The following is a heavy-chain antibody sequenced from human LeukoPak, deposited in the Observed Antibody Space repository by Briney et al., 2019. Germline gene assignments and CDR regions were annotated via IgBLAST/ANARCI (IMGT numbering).Heavy chain of an antibody. J-gene: IGHJ5*02. CDR2: INHIFGTL. CDR3: ARSLWGYNYGAFGP. D-gene: IGHD4/OR15-4a*01. CDR1: GDTFTSYP. Sequence: GASVKVSCKASGDTFTSYPISWVRQAPGQGLEWIRGINHIFGTLDYSQNFKGRATITTDESTSTAYMELSSLRSDDTAVYYCARSLWGYNYGAFGPWGQGTLVTVSS. V-gene: IGHV1-69*05.